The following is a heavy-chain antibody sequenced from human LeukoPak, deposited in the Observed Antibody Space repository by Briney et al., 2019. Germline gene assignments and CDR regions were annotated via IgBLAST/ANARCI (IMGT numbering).Heavy chain of an antibody. Sequence: SETLSLTGAVSGVSISSSEWWLWVRQPPGQGLEWIGEIHRAGRTRYNPSLKSRVTISMDYSKNQFSLKLTSVTAADTAIYYCGKTDIYFNPIDYWGPGSLVTVSS. V-gene: IGHV4-4*02. J-gene: IGHJ4*02. CDR2: IHRAGRT. CDR3: GKTDIYFNPIDY. D-gene: IGHD2-15*01. CDR1: GVSISSSEW.